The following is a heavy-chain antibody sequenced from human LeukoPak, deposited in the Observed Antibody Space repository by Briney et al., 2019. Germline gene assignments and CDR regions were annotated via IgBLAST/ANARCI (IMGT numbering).Heavy chain of an antibody. D-gene: IGHD3-9*01. V-gene: IGHV1-2*02. CDR3: ARSPHILTGENFDY. Sequence: ASVKVSCKASGYTFTGYYMHWVRQAPGQGLEWMGWINPNHGDTSYAQKFQDRVSMTRDTSISTAYMHLSRLRSADTAVYYCARSPHILTGENFDYWGQGTLLTVSS. J-gene: IGHJ4*02. CDR1: GYTFTGYY. CDR2: INPNHGDT.